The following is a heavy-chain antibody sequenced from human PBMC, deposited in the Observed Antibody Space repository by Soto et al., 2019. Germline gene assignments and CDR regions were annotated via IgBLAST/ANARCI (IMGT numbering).Heavy chain of an antibody. CDR1: GFTFSSYG. CDR3: ARGGHCTNGVCYTLDY. Sequence: GGSLRLSCAASGFTFSSYGMHWVRQAPGKGLEWVAVIWYDGSNKYYADSVKGRFTISRDNSKNTLYLQMNSLRAEDTAVYYCARGGHCTNGVCYTLDYWGQGTLVTVSS. J-gene: IGHJ4*02. D-gene: IGHD2-8*01. V-gene: IGHV3-33*01. CDR2: IWYDGSNK.